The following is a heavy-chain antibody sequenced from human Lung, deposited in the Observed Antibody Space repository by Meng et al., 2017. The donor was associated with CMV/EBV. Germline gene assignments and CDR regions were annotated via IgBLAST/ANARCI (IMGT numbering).Heavy chain of an antibody. V-gene: IGHV3-23*01. CDR3: AKDSPIVVVPAAIIPSND. Sequence: GESLKISCAAAGIFFSSYAMSWVRQAPGKGLEWVSAISGSGGSTYYADSVKGRFTISRDNSKNTLYLQMNSLRAEDTAVYYCAKDSPIVVVPAAIIPSNDWGQGTLVTVSS. CDR2: ISGSGGST. J-gene: IGHJ4*02. D-gene: IGHD2-2*01. CDR1: GIFFSSYA.